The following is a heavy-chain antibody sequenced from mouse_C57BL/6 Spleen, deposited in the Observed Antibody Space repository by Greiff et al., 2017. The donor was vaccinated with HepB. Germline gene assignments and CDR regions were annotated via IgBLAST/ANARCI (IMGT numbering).Heavy chain of an antibody. CDR1: GYAFSSSW. J-gene: IGHJ4*01. CDR3: ARYPGYYAMDY. CDR2: IYPGDGDT. Sequence: VHLVESGPELVKPGASVKISCKASGYAFSSSWMNWVKQRPGKGLEWIGRIYPGDGDTNYNGKFKGKATLTADKSSSTAYMQLSSLTSEDSAVYFCARYPGYYAMDYWGQGTSVTVSS. V-gene: IGHV1-82*01.